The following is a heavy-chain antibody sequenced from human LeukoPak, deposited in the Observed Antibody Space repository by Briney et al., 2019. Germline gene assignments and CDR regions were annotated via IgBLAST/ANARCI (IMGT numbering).Heavy chain of an antibody. J-gene: IGHJ6*03. CDR1: GGPIYSYY. D-gene: IGHD3-22*01. CDR2: LYPGVST. V-gene: IGHV4-4*07. CDR3: ARLKFYDSTGYSPGHYMDV. Sequence: PSETLSLTCTVSGGPIYSYYWSWIRQTAGKGLVWIGRLYPGVSTNYNPSLKSRVTMSVDTSKNQFALKLSAVTAADTAVYYCARLKFYDSTGYSPGHYMDVWGKGTTVTVSS.